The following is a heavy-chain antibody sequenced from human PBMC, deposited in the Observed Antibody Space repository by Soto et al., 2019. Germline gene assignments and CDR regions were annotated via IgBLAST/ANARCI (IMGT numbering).Heavy chain of an antibody. D-gene: IGHD6-19*01. V-gene: IGHV4-39*01. CDR1: GDSIRSSDYY. CDR2: IHYSGSA. CDR3: ARQYSSGWFDY. J-gene: IGHJ4*02. Sequence: SETLSLTCTVSGDSIRSSDYYWGWIRQPPGKGLEWIGNIHYSGSASYHPSLKSRVTISVDTSKNQVSLKLSSVTAADTAVYYCARQYSSGWFDYWGQGTLVTVSS.